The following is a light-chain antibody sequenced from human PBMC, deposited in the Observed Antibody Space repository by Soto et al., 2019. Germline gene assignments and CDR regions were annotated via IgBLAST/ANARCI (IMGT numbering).Light chain of an antibody. Sequence: EIVMTQSPATLSVSPGERATLSCRASQSVSSNLAWYQQKPGQAPRLLIYGASTRATGIPARLSGSLSGTEFTLTISSLQSEDFAVYYCQQYNNWPLTFGGGTKVEIK. V-gene: IGKV3-15*01. CDR1: QSVSSN. J-gene: IGKJ4*01. CDR2: GAS. CDR3: QQYNNWPLT.